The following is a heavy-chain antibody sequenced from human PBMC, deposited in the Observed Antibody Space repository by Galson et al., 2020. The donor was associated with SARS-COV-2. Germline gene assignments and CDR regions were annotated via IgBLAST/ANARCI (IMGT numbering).Heavy chain of an antibody. V-gene: IGHV2-5*02. CDR2: IYWDDDK. Sequence: KMSGPTLVKPTQTLTLTCTVSGFSLSTTTVAVGWIRQPPGKALEWLALIYWDDDKRYSPSLKDRLTITKDTSKNRVVLTMTSVDPVDTATYYCARYRLTYFDYWGQGTLVSVSS. J-gene: IGHJ4*02. CDR3: ARYRLTYFDY. D-gene: IGHD5-12*01. CDR1: GFSLSTTTVA.